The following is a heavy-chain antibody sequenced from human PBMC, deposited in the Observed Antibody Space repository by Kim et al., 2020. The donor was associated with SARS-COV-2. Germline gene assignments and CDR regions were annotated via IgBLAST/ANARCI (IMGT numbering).Heavy chain of an antibody. J-gene: IGHJ4*02. CDR2: ISYDGSNK. V-gene: IGHV3-30*18. CDR3: AKAWRIAVAEYYFDY. Sequence: GGSLRLSCAASGFTFSSYGMHWVRQAPGKGLEWVAVISYDGSNKYYADSVKGRFTISRDNSKNTLYLQMNSLRAEDTAVYYCAKAWRIAVAEYYFDYWGQGTLVTVSS. CDR1: GFTFSSYG. D-gene: IGHD6-19*01.